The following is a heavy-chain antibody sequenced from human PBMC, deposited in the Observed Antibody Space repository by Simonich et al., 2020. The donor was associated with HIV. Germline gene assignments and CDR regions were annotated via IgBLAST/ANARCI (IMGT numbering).Heavy chain of an antibody. D-gene: IGHD4-17*01. V-gene: IGHV4-34*01. CDR1: GGSFSGYY. CDR3: ARRHPTTVTTPYFDY. J-gene: IGHJ4*02. CDR2: INHKGRT. Sequence: QVQLQQWGAGLLKPSETLSLTCAVYGGSFSGYYWSWIRQPPGKGMEWIGEINHKGRTNYNPSLKGRGTISVDTSKNQFALKLSSVTAADTAVYYCARRHPTTVTTPYFDYWGQGTLVTVSS.